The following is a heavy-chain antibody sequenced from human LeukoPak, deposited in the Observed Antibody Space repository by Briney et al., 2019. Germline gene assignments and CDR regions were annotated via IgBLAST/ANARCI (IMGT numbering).Heavy chain of an antibody. J-gene: IGHJ4*02. V-gene: IGHV4-34*01. Sequence: PSETLSLTCAVYGGSFNGYYWSWIRQPPGKGLEWIGEINHSGSTNYNPSLKSRVTISVDTSKNQFSLKLSSVTAADTAVYYCAREGSGGTIYYFDYWGQGTLVTVSS. CDR2: INHSGST. CDR1: GGSFNGYY. CDR3: AREGSGGTIYYFDY. D-gene: IGHD3-9*01.